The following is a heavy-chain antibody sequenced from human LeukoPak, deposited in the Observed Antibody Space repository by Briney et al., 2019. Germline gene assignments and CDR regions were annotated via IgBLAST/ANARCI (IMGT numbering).Heavy chain of an antibody. V-gene: IGHV4-59*01. CDR3: ASNRYNWNYWHDYYYYMDV. CDR1: GGSISSYY. D-gene: IGHD1-7*01. CDR2: IYYSGST. J-gene: IGHJ6*03. Sequence: PSETLSLTCTVSGGSISSYYWSWIRQPPGKGLEWIGYIYYSGSTNYNPSLKSRVTISVDTSKNQFSLKLSSVTAADTAVYYCASNRYNWNYWHDYYYYMDVWGKGTTVTVSS.